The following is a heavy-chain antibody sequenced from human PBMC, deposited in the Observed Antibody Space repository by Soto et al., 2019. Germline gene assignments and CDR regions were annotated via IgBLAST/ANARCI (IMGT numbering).Heavy chain of an antibody. D-gene: IGHD3-10*02. CDR2: IFSNDEK. CDR3: ARAFGGISSGAFDI. V-gene: IGHV2-26*01. Sequence: KESGPVLVNPTETLTLTCTVSGFSLSNARMGVSWIRQPPGKALEWLAHIFSNDEKSYSTSLKSRLTISKDTSKSQVVLTMTNMDPVDTATYYCARAFGGISSGAFDIWGQGTMVTVSS. J-gene: IGHJ3*02. CDR1: GFSLSNARMG.